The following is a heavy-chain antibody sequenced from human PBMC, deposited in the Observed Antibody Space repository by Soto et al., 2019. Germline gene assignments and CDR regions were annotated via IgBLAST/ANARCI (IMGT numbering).Heavy chain of an antibody. CDR2: ISSSSSYT. CDR1: GFTFSDYY. D-gene: IGHD6-6*01. J-gene: IGHJ4*02. V-gene: IGHV3-11*06. Sequence: PGESLKISCAASGFTFSDYYMSWIRQAPGKGLEWVSYISSSSSYTNYADSVKGRFTISRDNAKNSLYLQMNSLRAEDTAVYYCARYRSSSFDLDYWGQGTLVTVSS. CDR3: ARYRSSSFDLDY.